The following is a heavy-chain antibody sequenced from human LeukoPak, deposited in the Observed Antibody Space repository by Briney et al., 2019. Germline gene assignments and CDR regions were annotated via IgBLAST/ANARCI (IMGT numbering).Heavy chain of an antibody. D-gene: IGHD1-26*01. CDR2: IYYSGST. V-gene: IGHV4-34*01. CDR1: GGSFSGYY. J-gene: IGHJ4*02. Sequence: PSETLSLTCAVYGGSFSGYYWSWIRQPPGKGLEWIGSIYYSGSTYYNPSLKSRVTISVDTSKNQFSLKLSSVTAADTAVYYCATTKRSYRDPIDYWGQGTLVTVSS. CDR3: ATTKRSYRDPIDY.